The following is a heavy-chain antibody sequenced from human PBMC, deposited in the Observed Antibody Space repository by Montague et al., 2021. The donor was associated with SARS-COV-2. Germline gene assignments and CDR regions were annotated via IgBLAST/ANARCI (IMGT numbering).Heavy chain of an antibody. CDR3: ARGVVAAPPMVDY. D-gene: IGHD2-15*01. V-gene: IGHV4-4*07. CDR2: IYASGGT. CDR1: GEPISGFF. J-gene: IGHJ4*02. Sequence: SETLSLTCSVSGEPISGFFWNWIRQPAGKGLEWIGRIYASGGTDYNPSLESRVTTSVDTSKNQFSLKVNSVTAADTAMYYCARGVVAAPPMVDYWGRGTLVTVSS.